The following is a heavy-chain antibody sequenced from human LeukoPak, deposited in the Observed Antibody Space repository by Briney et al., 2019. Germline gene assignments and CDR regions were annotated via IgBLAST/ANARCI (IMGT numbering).Heavy chain of an antibody. V-gene: IGHV4-34*01. J-gene: IGHJ4*02. Sequence: SETLSLTCAVYGGSFSGYYWSWIRQPPGKGLEWIGEINHSGRTNYNPSLKSRVTISVDTSKNQFSLRLSSVTAADTAVYYCARVALAFDYWGQGTLVTVSS. CDR1: GGSFSGYY. CDR2: INHSGRT. CDR3: ARVALAFDY. D-gene: IGHD6-13*01.